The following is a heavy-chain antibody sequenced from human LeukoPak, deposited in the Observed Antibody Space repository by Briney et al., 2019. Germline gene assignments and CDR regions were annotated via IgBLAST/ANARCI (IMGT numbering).Heavy chain of an antibody. CDR3: ATYSGSYPR. J-gene: IGHJ4*02. Sequence: GGSLRLSCAASGFTFSNYNMNWVRQAPGRGLEWVSYISSSSSTISYADSVKGRFTISRDNAKNSLFLQMNSLRDEDTAVYYCATYSGSYPRWGQGTLVTVSS. CDR1: GFTFSNYN. V-gene: IGHV3-48*02. CDR2: ISSSSSTI. D-gene: IGHD1-26*01.